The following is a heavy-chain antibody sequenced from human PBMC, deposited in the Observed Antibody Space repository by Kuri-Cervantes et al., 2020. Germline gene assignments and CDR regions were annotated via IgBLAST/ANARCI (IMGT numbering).Heavy chain of an antibody. CDR2: ISGGGTT. D-gene: IGHD5-12*01. Sequence: GESLKISCAASGFTFSRYAMSWVRQAPGKGLEWVSAISGGGTTYYADSVKGRFTISRDNSKNTLYLQMNSLRAEDTAVYYCARGGLGYQNWFDPWGQGTLVTVSS. V-gene: IGHV3-23*01. CDR3: ARGGLGYQNWFDP. J-gene: IGHJ5*02. CDR1: GFTFSRYA.